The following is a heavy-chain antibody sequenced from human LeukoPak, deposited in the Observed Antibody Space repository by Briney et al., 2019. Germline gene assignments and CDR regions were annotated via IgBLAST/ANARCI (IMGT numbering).Heavy chain of an antibody. D-gene: IGHD3-22*01. J-gene: IGHJ4*02. CDR2: IYHSGST. CDR1: GGSISSSNW. V-gene: IGHV4-4*02. Sequence: SGTLSLTRAVSGGSISSSNWWSWVRQPPGKGLEWIGEIYHSGSTNYNPSLKSRVTISVDKSKNQFSLKLSTVTAADTAVYYCARVGYYYDSSGYNDYWGQGTLVTVSS. CDR3: ARVGYYYDSSGYNDY.